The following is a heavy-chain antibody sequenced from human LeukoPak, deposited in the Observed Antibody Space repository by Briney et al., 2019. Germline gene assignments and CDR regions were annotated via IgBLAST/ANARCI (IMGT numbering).Heavy chain of an antibody. CDR3: ARDKPGTPYCSSTSCPIYYYYGMDV. CDR2: ISGSGSTI. CDR1: GFTFSSYE. J-gene: IGHJ6*02. Sequence: PGGSLRLSCAASGFTFSSYEMNWVRQAPGKGLEWVSYISGSGSTIYYADSVKGRFTISRDNAKNSLYLQMNSLRAEDTAVYYCARDKPGTPYCSSTSCPIYYYYGMDVWGQGTTVTVSS. V-gene: IGHV3-48*03. D-gene: IGHD2-2*01.